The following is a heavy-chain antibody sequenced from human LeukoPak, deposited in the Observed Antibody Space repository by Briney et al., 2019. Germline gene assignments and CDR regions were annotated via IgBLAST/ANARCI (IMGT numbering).Heavy chain of an antibody. D-gene: IGHD6-19*01. J-gene: IGHJ5*02. CDR1: GFTFSSYS. V-gene: IGHV3-21*04. CDR3: AKVRGWYVLGWFDP. CDR2: ISSSSSYI. Sequence: KPGGSLRLSCAASGFTFSSYSMNWVRQAPGNGLEWVSSISSSSSYIYYADSVKGRFTISRDNAKNSLYLQMNSLRAEDTAVYYCAKVRGWYVLGWFDPWGQGTLVTVSS.